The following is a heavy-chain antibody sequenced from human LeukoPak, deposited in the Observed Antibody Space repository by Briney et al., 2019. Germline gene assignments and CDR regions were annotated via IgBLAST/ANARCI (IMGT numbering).Heavy chain of an antibody. J-gene: IGHJ4*02. CDR1: GGSFSGYY. CDR2: INHSGST. V-gene: IGHV4-34*01. D-gene: IGHD5-12*01. Sequence: SETLSLTCAVYGGSFSGYYWSWIRQPPGKGLEWIGEINHSGSTNYNPSLKSRVTISVDTSKNQFSLKLNSVTAADTAVYYCARGVLWLRSFDYWGQGTLVTVSS. CDR3: ARGVLWLRSFDY.